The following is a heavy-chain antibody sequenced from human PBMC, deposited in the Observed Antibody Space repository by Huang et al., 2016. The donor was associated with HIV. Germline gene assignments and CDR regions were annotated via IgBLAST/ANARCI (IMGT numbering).Heavy chain of an antibody. CDR2: MGSDSSYI. V-gene: IGHV3-21*02. Sequence: EVELVESGGGLVKPGGSLRLSCSASGFAFSRYGMTWVRPARGKGLEGVACMGSDSSYIYYADSGKGRVTISRDNAKSSIYLQLDSLRAEDTAVYYCAYQQWLVGGLNHWGQGTLVVVSS. CDR1: GFAFSRYG. CDR3: AYQQWLVGGLNH. J-gene: IGHJ5*02. D-gene: IGHD6-19*01.